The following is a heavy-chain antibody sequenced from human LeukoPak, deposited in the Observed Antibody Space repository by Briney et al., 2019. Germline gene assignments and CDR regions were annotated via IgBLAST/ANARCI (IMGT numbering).Heavy chain of an antibody. V-gene: IGHV3-9*01. CDR3: ARMPGDIVVVPAAPYGMDV. CDR1: GFTFDDYA. Sequence: PGGSLRLSCAASGFTFDDYAMHWVRQAPGKGLEWVSGISWNSGSIGYADSVKGRFTISRDNAKNSLYLQMNSLRAEDTALYYCARMPGDIVVVPAAPYGMDVWGQGTTVTVS. CDR2: ISWNSGSI. D-gene: IGHD2-2*01. J-gene: IGHJ6*02.